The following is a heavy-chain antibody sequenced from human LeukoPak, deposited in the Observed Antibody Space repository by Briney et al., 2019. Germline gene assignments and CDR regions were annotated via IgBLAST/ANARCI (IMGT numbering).Heavy chain of an antibody. J-gene: IGHJ6*02. CDR1: GFTFSSYA. CDR2: ISGSGGST. D-gene: IGHD3-10*01. Sequence: PGGSLRLSCAASGFTFSSYAMSGVRQAPGKGLEWVSAISGSGGSTYYADSVKGRFTISRDNSRNTVYLQMNSLRAEDTAVYYCARGEGYYGSGGSNGMDVWGQGTTVTVSS. V-gene: IGHV3-23*01. CDR3: ARGEGYYGSGGSNGMDV.